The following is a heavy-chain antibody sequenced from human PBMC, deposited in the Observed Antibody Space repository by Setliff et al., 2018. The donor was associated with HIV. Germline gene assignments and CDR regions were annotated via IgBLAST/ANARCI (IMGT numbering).Heavy chain of an antibody. CDR2: MYPVGKRI. V-gene: IGHV3-74*01. Sequence: GGSLRLSCTFYGFSFNSYGMHWVRQAPGKGLVWVSRMYPVGKRIDYADSVEGRFTMSRDDAKNTLYLQMDSLRAEDTAMYYCSKDFTGPEDSWGQGTLVTVSS. CDR3: SKDFTGPEDS. D-gene: IGHD3-9*01. J-gene: IGHJ4*02. CDR1: GFSFNSYG.